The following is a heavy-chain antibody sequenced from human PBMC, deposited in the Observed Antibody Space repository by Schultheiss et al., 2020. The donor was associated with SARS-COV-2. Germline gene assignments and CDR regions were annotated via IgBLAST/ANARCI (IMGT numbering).Heavy chain of an antibody. Sequence: TLSLTCTVSGGSISSYFWSWIRQPPGKGLEWIGYIYYSGTTNYNPSLKSRVTILVDTSKDQFSLKLSSVTAADTAVYYCARLVDSSGYSNWFDPWGQGTLVTVSS. D-gene: IGHD3-22*01. J-gene: IGHJ5*02. V-gene: IGHV4-59*01. CDR1: GGSISSYF. CDR3: ARLVDSSGYSNWFDP. CDR2: IYYSGTT.